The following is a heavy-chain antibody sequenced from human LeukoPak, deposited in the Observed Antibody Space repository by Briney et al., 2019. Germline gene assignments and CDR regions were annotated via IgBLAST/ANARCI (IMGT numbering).Heavy chain of an antibody. J-gene: IGHJ1*01. D-gene: IGHD6-13*01. CDR2: IYYSGST. CDR1: GGSISSSSYY. V-gene: IGHV4-39*01. CDR3: SRQTASSWYVIQH. Sequence: PSETLSLTCTVSGGSISSSSYYWGWIRQPPGEGLEWLGSIYYSGSTYYNPSLKSRVTISVDTSKNQFSLKLSSVTPADTAVYYWSRQTASSWYVIQHWGQGTLVTVSS.